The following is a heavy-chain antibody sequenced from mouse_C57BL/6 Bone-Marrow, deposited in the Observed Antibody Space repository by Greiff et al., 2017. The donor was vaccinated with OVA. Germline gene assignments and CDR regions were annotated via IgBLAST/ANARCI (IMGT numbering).Heavy chain of an antibody. J-gene: IGHJ3*01. CDR3: ARDGYYGSSFAY. CDR2: ISDGGSYT. D-gene: IGHD1-1*01. V-gene: IGHV5-4*01. Sequence: EVKLLESGGGLVKPGGSLKLSCAASGFTFSSYAMSWVRQTPEKRLEWVATISDGGSYTYYPDNVKGRFTISRDNAKNNLYLQMSHLKSEDTAMYYCARDGYYGSSFAYWGQGTLVTVSA. CDR1: GFTFSSYA.